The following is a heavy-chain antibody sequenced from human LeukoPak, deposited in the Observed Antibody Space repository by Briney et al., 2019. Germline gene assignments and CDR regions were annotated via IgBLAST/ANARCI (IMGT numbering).Heavy chain of an antibody. CDR3: ARFSGSRGFDP. J-gene: IGHJ5*02. CDR1: GGSISSYY. Sequence: PSETLSLTCTVSGGSISSYYWSWIRQPPGKGLEWIGYIYYSGSTNYNPSLKSRVTISVDTSKNQFSLKLSSVTAADTAVYYCARFSGSRGFDPWGQGTLVTVSS. D-gene: IGHD3-10*01. CDR2: IYYSGST. V-gene: IGHV4-59*08.